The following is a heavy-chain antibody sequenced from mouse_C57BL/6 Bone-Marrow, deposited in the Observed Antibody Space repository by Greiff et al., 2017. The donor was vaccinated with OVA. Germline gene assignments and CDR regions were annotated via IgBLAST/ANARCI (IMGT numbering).Heavy chain of an antibody. J-gene: IGHJ4*01. CDR3: ARDAGSSPYYYAMDY. CDR1: GYTFTGYW. V-gene: IGHV1-9*01. Sequence: VQLQQSGAELMKPGASVKLSCKATGYTFTGYWIEWVKQRPGHGLEWIGEILPGSGSTNYNEKFKGKATFTADTYSNTAYMLLSSLTTEDSAIYYGARDAGSSPYYYAMDYWGQGTSVTVSS. CDR2: ILPGSGST. D-gene: IGHD1-1*01.